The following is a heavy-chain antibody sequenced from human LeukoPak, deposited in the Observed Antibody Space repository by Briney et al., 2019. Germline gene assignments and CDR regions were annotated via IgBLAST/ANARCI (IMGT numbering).Heavy chain of an antibody. V-gene: IGHV4-34*01. J-gene: IGHJ4*02. D-gene: IGHD1-26*01. CDR1: GGSFSGYY. Sequence: PSETLSLTCAVYGGSFSGYYWSWIRQPPGKGLEWIGEINHSGSTNYNPSLKSRVTISVDTSKNRFSLKLSSVTAADTAVYYCARGDSGSFSQFDCWGQGTLVTVSS. CDR2: INHSGST. CDR3: ARGDSGSFSQFDC.